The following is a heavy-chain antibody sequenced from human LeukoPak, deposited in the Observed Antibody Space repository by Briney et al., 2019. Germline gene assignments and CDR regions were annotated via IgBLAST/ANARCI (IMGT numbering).Heavy chain of an antibody. CDR3: ARAFIAAAGHAGWFDP. CDR2: INHSGST. V-gene: IGHV4-39*07. D-gene: IGHD6-13*01. J-gene: IGHJ5*02. Sequence: PSETLSLTCTVSGGSISSSSYYWSWIRQPPGKGLEWIGEINHSGSTNYNPSLKSRVTISVDTSKNQFSLKLSSVTAADTAVYYCARAFIAAAGHAGWFDPWGQGTLVTVSS. CDR1: GGSISSSSYY.